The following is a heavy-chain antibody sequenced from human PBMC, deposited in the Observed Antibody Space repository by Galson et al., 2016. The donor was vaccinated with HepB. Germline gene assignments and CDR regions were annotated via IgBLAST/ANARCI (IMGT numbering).Heavy chain of an antibody. D-gene: IGHD6-6*01. V-gene: IGHV3-11*06. Sequence: SLRLSCAASGFTFSDYYMSWIRQAPGKGLEWVSYISSISKYTNYADSVKGRFTISRDNAKNSLYLQMNSLRAEDTAVYYCARVPPMPARPLSYIDVWGKGTTVTVSS. CDR2: ISSISKYT. J-gene: IGHJ6*03. CDR1: GFTFSDYY. CDR3: ARVPPMPARPLSYIDV.